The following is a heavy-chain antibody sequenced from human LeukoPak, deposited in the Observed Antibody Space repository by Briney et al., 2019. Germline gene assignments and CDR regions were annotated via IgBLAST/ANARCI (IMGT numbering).Heavy chain of an antibody. CDR1: GFTASSNH. CDR2: IYRGGNT. Sequence: PGGSLRLSCAASGFTASSNHMSWVRQAPGKGLKWVSIIYRGGNTYYADSVKGRFTISRDNSKNTLYLQMNTLRAEDTAVYYSARDADYGGSPDAFDVWGRGTIVTVSS. V-gene: IGHV3-53*01. D-gene: IGHD4-23*01. CDR3: ARDADYGGSPDAFDV. J-gene: IGHJ3*01.